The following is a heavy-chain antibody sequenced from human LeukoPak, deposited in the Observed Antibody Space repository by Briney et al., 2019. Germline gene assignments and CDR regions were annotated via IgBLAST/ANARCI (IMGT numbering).Heavy chain of an antibody. Sequence: GASVKVSCKASGYTFTGYYMHWVRQAPGQGLEWMGWINPNSGGTNYAQKFQGRVTMTRDTSISTAYTELSRLRSDDTAVYYCAREKQQLVPYYGMDVWGQGTTVTVSS. CDR2: INPNSGGT. V-gene: IGHV1-2*02. CDR3: AREKQQLVPYYGMDV. CDR1: GYTFTGYY. J-gene: IGHJ6*02. D-gene: IGHD6-13*01.